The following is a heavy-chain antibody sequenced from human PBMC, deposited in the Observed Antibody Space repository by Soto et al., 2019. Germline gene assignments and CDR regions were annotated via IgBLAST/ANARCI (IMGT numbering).Heavy chain of an antibody. CDR1: GFTFSNYW. CDR2: ITKDGNSL. D-gene: IGHD2-2*03. J-gene: IGHJ4*02. V-gene: IGHV3-74*01. Sequence: EVQLVESGGGLVQPGGSLRLSCAGSGFTFSNYWIHWVRLVPGRGLVWISHITKDGNSLSYADSVKGRFTISRDNAKNTVYLQRNGLRAEDTAVYYCARGGVGSFDYWGQGSLVTVSS. CDR3: ARGGVGSFDY.